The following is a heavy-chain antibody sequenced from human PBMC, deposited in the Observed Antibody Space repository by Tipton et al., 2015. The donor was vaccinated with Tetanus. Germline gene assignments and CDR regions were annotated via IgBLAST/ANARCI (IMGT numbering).Heavy chain of an antibody. V-gene: IGHV5-51*01. CDR1: GHDSRSHW. CDR2: VYPSDSDI. D-gene: IGHD3-3*01. Sequence: QLVQSGAEVRKAGESLKISCKVSGHDSRSHWISWVRQMPGKGLEWMGIVYPSDSDIRYSPSFQGQVRISADKSINTAYLQWGSLEASDTAMYYCARGGVDSRVFDFWGQGTLVTVSS. J-gene: IGHJ4*02. CDR3: ARGGVDSRVFDF.